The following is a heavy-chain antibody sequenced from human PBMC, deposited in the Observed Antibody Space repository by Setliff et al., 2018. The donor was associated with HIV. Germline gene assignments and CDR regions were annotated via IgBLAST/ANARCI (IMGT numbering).Heavy chain of an antibody. V-gene: IGHV1-24*01. D-gene: IGHD7-27*01. CDR2: FDPEDGET. Sequence: GASVKVSCKVSGYTLTELSMHWVRQAPGKGLEWMGGFDPEDGETIYAQKFQGRVTITADTSTDTAYMELSSLRPEDTAIYYCATLRLTGESFDYWGQGTLVTVSS. J-gene: IGHJ4*02. CDR3: ATLRLTGESFDY. CDR1: GYTLTELS.